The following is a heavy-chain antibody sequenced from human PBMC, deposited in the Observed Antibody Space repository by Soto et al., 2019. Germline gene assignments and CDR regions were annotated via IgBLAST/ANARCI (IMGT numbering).Heavy chain of an antibody. V-gene: IGHV4-4*02. CDR2: IYHSGSA. CDR1: GGSIMSDNW. J-gene: IGHJ5*02. CDR3: ARADSVLIAKCFDL. D-gene: IGHD2-21*01. Sequence: SETLSLTCDVSGGSIMSDNWCTCVRQSPGKGLEWIGEIYHSGSALYNPSLNNRLTISIDKSKKQFSLTLTSVTSAVAALFFCARADSVLIAKCFDLWGQGIQVTSPQ.